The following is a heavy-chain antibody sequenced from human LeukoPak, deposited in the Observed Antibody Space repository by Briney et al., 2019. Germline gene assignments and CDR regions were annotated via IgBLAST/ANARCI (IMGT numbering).Heavy chain of an antibody. CDR1: GGSISSSSYY. J-gene: IGHJ3*02. Sequence: SETLSLTCTVSGGSISSSSYYWGWIRQPPGKGLEWIGSIYYSGSTYYNPSLKSRVTISVDTSKNQFSLKLSSVTAADTAVYYCAREYGPPPGGDAFDIWGQGTMVTVSS. V-gene: IGHV4-39*07. CDR3: AREYGPPPGGDAFDI. D-gene: IGHD3-10*01. CDR2: IYYSGST.